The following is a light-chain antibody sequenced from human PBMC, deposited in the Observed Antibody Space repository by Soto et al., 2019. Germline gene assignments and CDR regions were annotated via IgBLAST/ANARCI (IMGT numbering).Light chain of an antibody. Sequence: QAVVTQPPSVSGAPGQRVTISCTGSSSNIGAGYDVHWYQQLPGTAPKLLIYGNTNRPSGVPDRFSGSRSGTSASLAITGLQAEDEADYHCQSYDISLSGRVFGGGTKLTVL. V-gene: IGLV1-40*01. CDR1: SSNIGAGYD. J-gene: IGLJ3*02. CDR2: GNT. CDR3: QSYDISLSGRV.